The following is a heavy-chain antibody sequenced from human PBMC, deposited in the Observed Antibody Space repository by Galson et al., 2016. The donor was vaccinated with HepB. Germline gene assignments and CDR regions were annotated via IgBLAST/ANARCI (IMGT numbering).Heavy chain of an antibody. D-gene: IGHD1-26*01. CDR3: VQGSTAPAV. J-gene: IGHJ6*04. CDR1: GFTFKNYG. Sequence: SLRLSCAASGFTFKNYGMTWVRQAPGKGLEVVSSISRSGDSTDYADSVTGRFTISRDNSKNTLSLQMNSLGAEDTAVYYCVQGSTAPAVWGKGTTVTVSS. V-gene: IGHV3-23*01. CDR2: ISRSGDST.